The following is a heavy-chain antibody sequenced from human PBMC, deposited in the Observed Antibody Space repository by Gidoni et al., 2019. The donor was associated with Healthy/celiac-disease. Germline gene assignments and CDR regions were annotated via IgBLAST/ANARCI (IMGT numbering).Heavy chain of an antibody. J-gene: IGHJ5*02. CDR1: GGSISSYY. CDR3: ARDSIAAAGTSHWFDP. V-gene: IGHV4-59*01. CDR2: IYYSGST. D-gene: IGHD6-13*01. Sequence: QVQLQESGPGLVKPSETLSLTCTVSGGSISSYYWSWIRQPPGKGLEWIGYIYYSGSTNYNPSLKSRVTISVDTSKNQFSLKLSSVTAADTAVYYCARDSIAAAGTSHWFDPWGQGTLVTVSS.